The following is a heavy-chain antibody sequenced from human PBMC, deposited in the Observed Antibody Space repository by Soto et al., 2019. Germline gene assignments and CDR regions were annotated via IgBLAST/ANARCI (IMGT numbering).Heavy chain of an antibody. V-gene: IGHV4-4*02. J-gene: IGHJ3*02. CDR1: RGSISSSNW. D-gene: IGHD4-17*01. Sequence: TLSVTCAVSRGSISSSNWWSWVRQPPGKGLEWIGEIYHSGSTNYNPSLKSRVTISVDKSKNQFSLKLSSVTAADTAVYYCARAPTTDDAFDIWGQGTMVTVSS. CDR2: IYHSGST. CDR3: ARAPTTDDAFDI.